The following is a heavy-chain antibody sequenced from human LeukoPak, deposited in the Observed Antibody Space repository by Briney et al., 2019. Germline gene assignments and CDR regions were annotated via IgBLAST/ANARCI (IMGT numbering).Heavy chain of an antibody. D-gene: IGHD1-26*01. CDR1: GFTFSSYW. CDR3: ARVIVGATGVDY. J-gene: IGHJ4*02. Sequence: GGSLRLSCAASGFTFSSYWMHWVRQAPGKGLVWVSRISDDGSNTNYADSVKGRFTISRDNAKNTLFLQMNSLRVEDTAVYYCARVIVGATGVDYWGQGTPVTVSS. V-gene: IGHV3-74*01. CDR2: ISDDGSNT.